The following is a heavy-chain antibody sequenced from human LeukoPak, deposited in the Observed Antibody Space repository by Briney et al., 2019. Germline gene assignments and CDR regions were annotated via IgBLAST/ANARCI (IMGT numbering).Heavy chain of an antibody. CDR1: GYTFTGYY. CDR2: INPNSGGT. J-gene: IGHJ4*02. Sequence: ASVKVSCKASGYTFTGYYMHWVRQAPGQGLEWMGWINPNSGGTNYAQKFQGRVTMTRDTSISTAYMELSRLRSDDTAVYYCAREGVGYSGSPWYFDYWGQGTLVTVSS. CDR3: AREGVGYSGSPWYFDY. V-gene: IGHV1-2*02. D-gene: IGHD1-26*01.